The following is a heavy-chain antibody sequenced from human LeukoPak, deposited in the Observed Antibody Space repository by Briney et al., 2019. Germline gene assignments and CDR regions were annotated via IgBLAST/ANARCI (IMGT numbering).Heavy chain of an antibody. CDR3: ARDPPDCSGCSCYPQYYMDV. Sequence: ASVKVSCKASGYTFTSYYMHWVRQAPGQGLEWMGIINPSGGSTGYAQKFQGRVTMTRDMSTSTVYMELSSLRSEDTAVYYCARDPPDCSGCSCYPQYYMDVWGKGTTVTVSS. V-gene: IGHV1-46*01. CDR1: GYTFTSYY. CDR2: INPSGGST. J-gene: IGHJ6*03. D-gene: IGHD2-15*01.